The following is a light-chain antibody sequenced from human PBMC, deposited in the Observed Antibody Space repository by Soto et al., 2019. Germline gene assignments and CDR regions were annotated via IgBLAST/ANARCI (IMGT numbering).Light chain of an antibody. J-gene: IGLJ3*02. CDR3: SSYISNRV. CDR2: DVS. V-gene: IGLV2-14*01. CDR1: SSDVGAYNY. Sequence: QSVLTQPASVSGSPGQSITISCTETSSDVGAYNYVSWHQQHPGKAPKLMIYDVSYRPSGVSNRFSGSKSGNTASLTISGLQAEDEAVYYCSSYISNRVFGGGTKLTVL.